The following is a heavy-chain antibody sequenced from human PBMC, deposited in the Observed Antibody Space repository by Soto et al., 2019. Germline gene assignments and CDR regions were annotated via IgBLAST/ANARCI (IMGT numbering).Heavy chain of an antibody. J-gene: IGHJ5*02. V-gene: IGHV1-69*13. Sequence: SVKVSCKASGGTFSSYAISWVRQAPGQGLEWMGGIIPIFGTANYAQKFQGRVTITADESTSTAYMELSSLRSEDTAVYYCARDAHSSSSWFDPWGQGTLVTVSS. CDR1: GGTFSSYA. CDR2: IIPIFGTA. D-gene: IGHD6-6*01. CDR3: ARDAHSSSSWFDP.